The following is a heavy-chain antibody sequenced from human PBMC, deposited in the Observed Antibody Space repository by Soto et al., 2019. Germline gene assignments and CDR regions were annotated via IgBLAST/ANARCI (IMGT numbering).Heavy chain of an antibody. CDR1: GGSISSSSYY. V-gene: IGHV4-39*01. CDR3: ARRSIVGATTNYDY. J-gene: IGHJ4*02. Sequence: SETLSLTCTVSGGSISSSSYYWGWIRQPPGKGLEWIGSIYYGGSTYYNPSLKSRVTISLDTSKDQFSLKLNSVTAADTAVYFCARRSIVGATTNYDYWGQGTLVTVSS. CDR2: IYYGGST. D-gene: IGHD1-26*01.